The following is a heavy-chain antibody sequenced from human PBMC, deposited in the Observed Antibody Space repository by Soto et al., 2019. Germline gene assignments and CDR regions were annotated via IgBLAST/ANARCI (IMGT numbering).Heavy chain of an antibody. Sequence: GGSLRLSCAASGFTFSSYAMSWVRQAPGKGLEWVSAISGSGGSTYYADSVKGRFTISRDNSKNTLYLQMNSLRAEDTAVYYCAKFHQFGSIFGELQTPRWYGMDVCAQGTTVTFS. CDR2: ISGSGGST. CDR1: GFTFSSYA. CDR3: AKFHQFGSIFGELQTPRWYGMDV. J-gene: IGHJ6*02. V-gene: IGHV3-23*01. D-gene: IGHD3-3*01.